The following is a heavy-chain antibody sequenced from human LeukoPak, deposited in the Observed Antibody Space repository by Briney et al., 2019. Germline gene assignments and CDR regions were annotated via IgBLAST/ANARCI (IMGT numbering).Heavy chain of an antibody. CDR2: ISGSGGST. V-gene: IGHV3-23*01. CDR3: AKDGSPYDFWSGYYDPFDY. Sequence: GGSLRLSCAASGFTFSSYAMSWVRQAPGKGLEWVSAISGSGGSTYYADSGKGRFTISRDNSKNTLYLQMNSLRAEDTAVYYCAKDGSPYDFWSGYYDPFDYWGQGTLVTVSS. D-gene: IGHD3-3*01. J-gene: IGHJ4*02. CDR1: GFTFSSYA.